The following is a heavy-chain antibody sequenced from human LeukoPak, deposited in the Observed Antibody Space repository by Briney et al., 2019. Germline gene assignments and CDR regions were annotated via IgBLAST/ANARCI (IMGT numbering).Heavy chain of an antibody. J-gene: IGHJ3*02. CDR2: ISSNGGST. Sequence: PGGSLRLSCAASGFTFSSYAMNWVRQAPGKGLEYVSAISSNGGSTYYANSVKGRFTISRDNSKNTLYLQMGSLRAEDMAVYYCARSSRPLRYSGAFDIWGQGTMVTVSS. CDR1: GFTFSSYA. D-gene: IGHD3-9*01. V-gene: IGHV3-64*01. CDR3: ARSSRPLRYSGAFDI.